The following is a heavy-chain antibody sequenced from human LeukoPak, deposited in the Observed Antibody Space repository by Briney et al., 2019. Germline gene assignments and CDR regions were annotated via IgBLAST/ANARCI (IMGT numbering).Heavy chain of an antibody. D-gene: IGHD3-22*01. CDR2: ISGSGDYT. CDR1: GFTFSSYE. Sequence: GGSLRLSCAASGFTFSSYEMNWVRQAPGKGLEWVSTISGSGDYTYYADSVKGRFAISRDNSKNTLYLQMNSLRAEDTAVYYCAKGRYYYDSSGYFPFDYWGQGTLVTVSS. J-gene: IGHJ4*02. CDR3: AKGRYYYDSSGYFPFDY. V-gene: IGHV3-23*01.